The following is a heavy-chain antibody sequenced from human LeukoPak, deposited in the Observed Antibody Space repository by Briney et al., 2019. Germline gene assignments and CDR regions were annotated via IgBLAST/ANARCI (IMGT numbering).Heavy chain of an antibody. D-gene: IGHD6-19*01. CDR1: GYTFTGYY. J-gene: IGHJ3*02. V-gene: IGHV1-2*02. CDR2: INPNSGGT. CDR3: AAYSSGWQGDAFDI. Sequence: ASVKVSCKASGYTFTGYYMHWVRQAPGQGLEGMGWINPNSGGTNYAQKFQGRVTMTRDTSISTAYMELSRLRSDDTAVYYCAAYSSGWQGDAFDIWGQGTMVTVSS.